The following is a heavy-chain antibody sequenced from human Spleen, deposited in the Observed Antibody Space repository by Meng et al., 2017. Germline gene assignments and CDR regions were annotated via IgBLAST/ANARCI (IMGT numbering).Heavy chain of an antibody. CDR1: GGSISSSSYY. J-gene: IGHJ1*01. CDR2: IYYSGVT. CDR3: ARGEGYFQH. Sequence: SETLSLTCTVSGGSISSSSYYWGWIRQPPGKGLEWIGSIYYSGVTYYNPSLKSRVTMSVDTSKNQFSLKLSSVTAADTAVYYCARGEGYFQHWGQGTLVTVSS. V-gene: IGHV4-39*07.